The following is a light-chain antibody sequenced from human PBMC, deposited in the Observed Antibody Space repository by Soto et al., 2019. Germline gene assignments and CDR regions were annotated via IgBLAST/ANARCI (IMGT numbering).Light chain of an antibody. CDR2: DAS. V-gene: IGKV3-20*01. Sequence: EFVLTQSTGTLSLSPGERATLSCRASQTVRNNYLAWYQQKPGQAPRLLIYDASSRATGIPDRFSGSGSGTDFTLTISRLQPEDFATYYCQQAKSFPPTFGQGTRLEI. CDR3: QQAKSFPPT. CDR1: QTVRNNY. J-gene: IGKJ5*01.